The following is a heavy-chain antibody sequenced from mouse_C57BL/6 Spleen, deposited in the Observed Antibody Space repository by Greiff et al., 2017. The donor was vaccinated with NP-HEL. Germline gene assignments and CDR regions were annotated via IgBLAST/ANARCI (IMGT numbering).Heavy chain of an antibody. CDR1: GYTFTSYW. V-gene: IGHV1-50*01. CDR2: IDPSDSYT. Sequence: QVQLQQSGAELVKPGASVKLSCKASGYTFTSYWMQWVKQRPGQGLEWIGEIDPSDSYTNYNQKFKGKATLTVDTSSSTAYMQLSSLTSEDSAVYYCAPIGVVGSYWYFDVWGTVTTVTVSS. D-gene: IGHD1-1*01. J-gene: IGHJ1*03. CDR3: APIGVVGSYWYFDV.